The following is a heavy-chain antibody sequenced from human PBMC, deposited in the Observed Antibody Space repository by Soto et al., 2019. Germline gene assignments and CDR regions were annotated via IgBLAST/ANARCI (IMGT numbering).Heavy chain of an antibody. D-gene: IGHD2-2*01. CDR3: ARDKVARYCSSTRCYYYYGMDV. Sequence: PSETLSLTCAVSGGSISSGGYSWSWIRQPPGKGLEWIGYIYHSGSTYYNPSLKSRVTISVDRSKNQFSLKLSSVTAADTAVYYCARDKVARYCSSTRCYYYYGMDVWGQGTTVTVSS. CDR1: GGSISSGGYS. V-gene: IGHV4-30-2*01. CDR2: IYHSGST. J-gene: IGHJ6*02.